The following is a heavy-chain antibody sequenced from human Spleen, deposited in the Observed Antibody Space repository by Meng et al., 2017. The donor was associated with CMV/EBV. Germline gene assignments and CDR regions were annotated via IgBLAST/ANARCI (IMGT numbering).Heavy chain of an antibody. Sequence: ASVKVSCKVSRYTLTALSMHWVRQAPGKGLEWMGGFDPEDDETIYAQKFQGRVTMTEDTSTDTAYMELSSLRSEDTAVYYCARGRIVVVIGSPEFDPWGQGTLVTVSS. CDR2: FDPEDDET. V-gene: IGHV1-24*01. D-gene: IGHD2-21*01. CDR3: ARGRIVVVIGSPEFDP. J-gene: IGHJ5*02. CDR1: RYTLTALS.